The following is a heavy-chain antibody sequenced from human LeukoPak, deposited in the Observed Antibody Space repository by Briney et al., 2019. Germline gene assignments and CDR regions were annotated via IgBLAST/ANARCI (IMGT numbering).Heavy chain of an antibody. Sequence: SSETLSLTCTVSGGSISSSSYYWGWIRQPPGKGLEWIGSIYYSGSTYYNPSLKSRVTISVDTSKNQFSLKLSSVTAADTAVYYCARHGSVISSLVWFDPWGQGTLVTVSS. CDR1: GGSISSSSYY. CDR2: IYYSGST. J-gene: IGHJ5*02. D-gene: IGHD2/OR15-2a*01. CDR3: ARHGSVISSLVWFDP. V-gene: IGHV4-39*01.